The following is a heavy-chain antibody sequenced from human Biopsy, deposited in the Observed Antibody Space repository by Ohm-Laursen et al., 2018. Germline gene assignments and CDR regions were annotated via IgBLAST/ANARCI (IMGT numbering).Heavy chain of an antibody. V-gene: IGHV3-72*01. Sequence: SLRLSCTASGFTVSSNYMSWVRQAPGKGLEWVGRIRDKANSYTTDYAASVKGRFTISRDDSKNSLYLQMNNLKTEDTALYYCARAGRYCSGGGCYSWFDSWGQGTLVTVSS. CDR3: ARAGRYCSGGGCYSWFDS. CDR1: GFTVSSNY. J-gene: IGHJ5*01. D-gene: IGHD2-15*01. CDR2: IRDKANSYTT.